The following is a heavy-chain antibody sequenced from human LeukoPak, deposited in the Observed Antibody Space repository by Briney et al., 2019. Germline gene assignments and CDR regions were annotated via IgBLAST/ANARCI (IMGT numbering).Heavy chain of an antibody. J-gene: IGHJ4*02. V-gene: IGHV3-30*18. D-gene: IGHD6-19*01. CDR3: AKVGSGWYVLFDY. CDR1: GFTFSSYG. CDR2: ISYDGSNK. Sequence: PGGSLRLSCAASGFTFSSYGMHWVRQAPGKGLEWVAVISYDGSNKYYADSVKGRFTISRDNSKNTLYLQMNSLRAEDTAVYYCAKVGSGWYVLFDYWGQGTLVTVSS.